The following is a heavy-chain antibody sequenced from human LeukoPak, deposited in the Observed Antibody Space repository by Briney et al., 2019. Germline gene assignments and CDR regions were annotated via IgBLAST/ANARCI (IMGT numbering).Heavy chain of an antibody. J-gene: IGHJ3*02. CDR3: ARDAGYSGHHGDAFYI. V-gene: IGHV3-20*04. CDR2: INWHGSST. Sequence: GESLSLSCAASGFSFDEYGMSWVRQAPGKGLGWVSGINWHGSSTGYAASVKGLFSISRDNTKNSLYLQMNSPRAEDTAFNYCARDAGYSGHHGDAFYIWGQGTMVTVSS. D-gene: IGHD4-11*01. CDR1: GFSFDEYG.